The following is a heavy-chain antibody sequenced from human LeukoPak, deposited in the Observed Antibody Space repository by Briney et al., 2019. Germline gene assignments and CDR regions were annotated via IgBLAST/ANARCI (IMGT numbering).Heavy chain of an antibody. CDR3: ARLDKGVDPYYFDY. CDR1: GGSISSGGYS. CDR2: IYHSGST. Sequence: PSQTLSLTCAVSGGSISSGGYSWSWIRQPPGKGLEWIGYIYHSGSTYYNPSLKSRVTISVDTSKNQFSLKLSSVTAADTAVYYCARLDKGVDPYYFDYWGQGTLVTVSS. V-gene: IGHV4-30-2*01. D-gene: IGHD5-12*01. J-gene: IGHJ4*02.